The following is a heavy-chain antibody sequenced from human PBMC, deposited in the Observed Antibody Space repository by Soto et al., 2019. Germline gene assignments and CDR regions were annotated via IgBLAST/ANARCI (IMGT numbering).Heavy chain of an antibody. D-gene: IGHD6-19*01. Sequence: PGGSLRLSCSVSRFTFISYGLHWVRQAPGKGLEWVAVIWYDGSNKYYADSVKGRFTISRDNSKNTLYLQMNSLRAEDTAVYYCARDLGSGLPSDDYYGMDVWGQGT. CDR2: IWYDGSNK. CDR1: RFTFISYG. J-gene: IGHJ6*02. V-gene: IGHV3-33*01. CDR3: ARDLGSGLPSDDYYGMDV.